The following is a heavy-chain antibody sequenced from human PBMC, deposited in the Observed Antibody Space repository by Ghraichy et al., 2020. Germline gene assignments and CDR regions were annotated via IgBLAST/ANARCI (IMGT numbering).Heavy chain of an antibody. CDR2: ISYDGGKK. J-gene: IGHJ4*02. CDR1: GFTFSTYT. D-gene: IGHD3-10*01. V-gene: IGHV3-30-3*01. Sequence: GGSLRLSCAASGFTFSTYTMHWVRQAPSKGLEWVAVISYDGGKKYYVDSVKGRFNISRDDSKNTLYLQMNSLRAEDTAVYYCARTLPTYYFGSGSFDKLPPIDYWGQGTLVTVSS. CDR3: ARTLPTYYFGSGSFDKLPPIDY.